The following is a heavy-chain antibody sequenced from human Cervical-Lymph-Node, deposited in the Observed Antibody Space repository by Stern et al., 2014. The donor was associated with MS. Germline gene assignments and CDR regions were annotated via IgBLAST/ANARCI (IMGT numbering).Heavy chain of an antibody. J-gene: IGHJ4*02. V-gene: IGHV1-2*02. CDR2: INLKSGGT. CDR1: GFTFTGYY. CDR3: AREQWREGFAS. D-gene: IGHD6-19*01. Sequence: QVQLVQSGPEVKTPGAPVNVSCATSGFTFTGYYLHWVRQAPGQGLEWMGWINLKSGGTNYAQKFHDRVTITRDTSTRTASLYLAGLNSDDTAIYYCAREQWREGFASWGQGTLVTVSS.